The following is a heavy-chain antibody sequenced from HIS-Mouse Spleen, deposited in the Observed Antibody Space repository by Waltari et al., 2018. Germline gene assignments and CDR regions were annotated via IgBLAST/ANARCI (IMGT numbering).Heavy chain of an antibody. J-gene: IGHJ4*02. V-gene: IGHV2-70*15. D-gene: IGHD6-19*01. CDR3: ARIAEGYTSGWYAFDY. CDR1: GFSLSPSRMC. CDR2: IDWDDDK. Sequence: QVTLRESGPALVKPTQTLTLTCTFTGFSLSPSRMCVSWIRQPPGKALEWLARIDWDDDKYYSTSLKTRLTISRDTSKNQVVLTMTNMDPLDTATYYCARIAEGYTSGWYAFDYWGQGTLVTVSS.